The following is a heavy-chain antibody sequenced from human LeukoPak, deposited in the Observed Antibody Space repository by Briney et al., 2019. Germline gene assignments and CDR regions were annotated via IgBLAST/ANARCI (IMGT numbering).Heavy chain of an antibody. D-gene: IGHD3-16*02. J-gene: IGHJ4*02. CDR3: TTNVKPSVKDYDYVWGSYRYTLLTYPDY. CDR1: GFTFSNAW. Sequence: PGGSLRLSCAASGFTFSNAWMSWVRQAPGKGLEWVGRIKSKTDGGTTDYAAPVKGRFTISRDDSKNTLYLQMNSLKTEDTAVYYCTTNVKPSVKDYDYVWGSYRYTLLTYPDYWGQGTLVTVSS. CDR2: IKSKTDGGTT. V-gene: IGHV3-15*01.